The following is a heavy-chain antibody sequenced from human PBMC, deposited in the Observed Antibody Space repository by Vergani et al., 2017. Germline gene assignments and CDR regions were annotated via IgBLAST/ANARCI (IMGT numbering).Heavy chain of an antibody. CDR3: ASFPRAGPLEWLSS. CDR2: IIPIFGTA. CDR1: GGTFSSYA. Sequence: QVQLVQSGAEVKKPGSSVKVSCKASGGTFSSYAISWVRHAPGQGLEWMGGIIPIFGTANYAQKFQGRVTITADESTSTAYMELSSLRSEDTAVYYCASFPRAGPLEWLSSWGQGTLVTVSS. V-gene: IGHV1-69*01. J-gene: IGHJ4*02. D-gene: IGHD3-3*01.